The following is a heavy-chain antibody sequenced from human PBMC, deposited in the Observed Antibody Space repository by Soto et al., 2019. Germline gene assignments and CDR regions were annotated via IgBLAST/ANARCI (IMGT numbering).Heavy chain of an antibody. V-gene: IGHV3-48*03. J-gene: IGHJ4*01. CDR3: ARDVREVTTRIQFTDY. CDR2: ISGGGDTT. CDR1: GFTFSSYE. D-gene: IGHD4-17*01. Sequence: PGGSLRLSCAASGFTFSSYEMNWVRQAPGKGLEWVSYISGGGDTTYYADSVKGRFTISRDNAKNSLYLKMNNLRAEDKAFYYCARDVREVTTRIQFTDYWCQANLLTVSS.